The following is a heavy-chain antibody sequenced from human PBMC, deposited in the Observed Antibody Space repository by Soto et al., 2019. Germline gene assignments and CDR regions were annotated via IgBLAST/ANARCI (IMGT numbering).Heavy chain of an antibody. V-gene: IGHV1-18*01. J-gene: IGHJ6*02. CDR2: ISAYNGNT. D-gene: IGHD5-12*01. CDR1: GYTFTSYG. Sequence: ASGYTFTSYGISWVRQAPGQGLEWMGWISAYNGNTNYAQKLQGRVTMTTDTSTSTAYMELRSLRSDDTAVYYCAREKYGTDIVATNNYYYGMDVWGQGTTVTVSS. CDR3: AREKYGTDIVATNNYYYGMDV.